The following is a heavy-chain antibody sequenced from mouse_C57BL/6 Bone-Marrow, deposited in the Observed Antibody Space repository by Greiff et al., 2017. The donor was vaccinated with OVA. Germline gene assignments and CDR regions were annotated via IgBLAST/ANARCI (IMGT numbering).Heavy chain of an antibody. J-gene: IGHJ2*01. V-gene: IGHV14-4*01. CDR1: GFNIKDDY. D-gene: IGHD2-4*01. Sequence: VQLQQSGAELVRPGASVKLSCTASGFNIKDDYMHWVKQRPEQGLEWIGWIDPENGDTEYASKFQGKATITADTSSNTAYLQLSSLTSEDTAVYYCTFYDYDGIDYWGQGTTLTVSS. CDR3: TFYDYDGIDY. CDR2: IDPENGDT.